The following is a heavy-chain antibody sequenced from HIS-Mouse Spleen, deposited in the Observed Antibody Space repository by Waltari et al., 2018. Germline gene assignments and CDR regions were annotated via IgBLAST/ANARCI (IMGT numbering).Heavy chain of an antibody. D-gene: IGHD6-13*01. J-gene: IGHJ2*01. Sequence: QLQLQESGPGLVKPSETLSLTCTVSGGSLGSSSYVGAWIRQPPGKGLEWIGSIYYSGSTYYNPSLKSRVTISVDTSKNQFSLKLSSVTAADTAVYYCAREIPYSSSWYDWYFDLWGRGTLVTVSS. CDR2: IYYSGST. CDR1: GGSLGSSSYV. CDR3: AREIPYSSSWYDWYFDL. V-gene: IGHV4-39*07.